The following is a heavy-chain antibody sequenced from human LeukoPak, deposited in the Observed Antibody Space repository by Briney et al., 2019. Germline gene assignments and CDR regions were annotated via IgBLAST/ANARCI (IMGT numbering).Heavy chain of an antibody. Sequence: DPGGSLRLSCAASGFTFSSYAMHWVRQAPGKGLEWVAVISYDGSNKYYADSVKGRFTISRDNSKNTLYLQMNSLRAEDTAVYYCAREGTYYYDSSGYSTGGAFDIWGQGTMVTVSS. J-gene: IGHJ3*02. D-gene: IGHD3-22*01. CDR3: AREGTYYYDSSGYSTGGAFDI. CDR2: ISYDGSNK. CDR1: GFTFSSYA. V-gene: IGHV3-30-3*01.